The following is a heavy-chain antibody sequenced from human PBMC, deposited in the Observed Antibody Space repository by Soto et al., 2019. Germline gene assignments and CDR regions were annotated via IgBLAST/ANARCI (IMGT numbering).Heavy chain of an antibody. V-gene: IGHV4-30-2*01. Sequence: PSETLSLTCAVSGGSISSGGYSWSWIRQPPGKGLEWIGYIYHSGSTYYNPSLKSRVTISVDRSKNQFSLKLSSVTAADTAVYYCARSQIWFGELLCPNEFDPWGQGTLVTVSS. CDR3: ARSQIWFGELLCPNEFDP. CDR2: IYHSGST. D-gene: IGHD3-10*01. CDR1: GGSISSGGYS. J-gene: IGHJ5*02.